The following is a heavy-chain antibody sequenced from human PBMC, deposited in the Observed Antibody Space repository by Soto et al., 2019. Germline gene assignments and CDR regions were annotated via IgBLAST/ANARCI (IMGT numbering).Heavy chain of an antibody. CDR3: AKDRSRYSSGWNNWFDP. CDR2: TSGSGDDT. CDR1: GFTFSNYG. D-gene: IGHD6-19*01. Sequence: GGSLRLSCAASGFTFSNYGKSWVRQAPGKGLDWVSSTSGSGDDTFYADSVKGRFTISRDNSKNKLYLQMNSLGPEDTAIYYCAKDRSRYSSGWNNWFDPWGQGTLVTVSS. J-gene: IGHJ5*02. V-gene: IGHV3-23*01.